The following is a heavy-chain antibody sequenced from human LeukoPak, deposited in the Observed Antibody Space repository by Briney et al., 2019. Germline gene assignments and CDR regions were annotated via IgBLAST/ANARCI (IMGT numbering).Heavy chain of an antibody. CDR2: INHSGST. Sequence: PSETLSLTCAVYGGSFSGYYWSWIRQPPGKGLEWIGEINHSGSTNYNPSLESRVTISVDTSKNQFSLKPSSVTAADTAVYYCARREIAAAVVDPWGQGTLVTVSS. D-gene: IGHD6-13*01. CDR3: ARREIAAAVVDP. J-gene: IGHJ5*02. V-gene: IGHV4-34*01. CDR1: GGSFSGYY.